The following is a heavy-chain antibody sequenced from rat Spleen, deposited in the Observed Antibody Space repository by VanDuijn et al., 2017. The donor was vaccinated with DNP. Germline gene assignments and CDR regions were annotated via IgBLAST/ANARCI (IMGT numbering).Heavy chain of an antibody. Sequence: EVQLVESGGGLVQPGRSLTLSCEVSGFTFNNYFMAWVRQAPKKGLEWVATISTSGSRTYYPDSVKGRFTISRDNAKSSLYLQMNSLKSEDTATYYCARGWAITMMVVGYYAMDAWGQGTSVTVSS. D-gene: IGHD1-12*02. CDR2: ISTSGSRT. CDR1: GFTFNNYF. CDR3: ARGWAITMMVVGYYAMDA. V-gene: IGHV5-25*01. J-gene: IGHJ4*01.